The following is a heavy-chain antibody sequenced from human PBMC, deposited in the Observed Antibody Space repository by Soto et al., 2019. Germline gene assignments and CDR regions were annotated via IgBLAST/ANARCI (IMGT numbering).Heavy chain of an antibody. CDR2: IYYSGST. J-gene: IGHJ5*02. V-gene: IGHV4-59*01. CDR3: ARVGSLQKYYDFWSGQNWFDP. Sequence: SETLPLTCTVSGGSISSYYWSWIRQPPGKGLEWIGYIYYSGSTNYNPSLKSRVTISVDTSKNQFSLKLSSVTAADTAVYYCARVGSLQKYYDFWSGQNWFDPWGHGTLVTVSS. D-gene: IGHD3-3*01. CDR1: GGSISSYY.